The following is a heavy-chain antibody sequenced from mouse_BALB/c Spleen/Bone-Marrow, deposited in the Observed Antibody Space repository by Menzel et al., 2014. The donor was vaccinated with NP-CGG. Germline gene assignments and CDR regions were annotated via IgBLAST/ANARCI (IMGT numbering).Heavy chain of an antibody. CDR1: GFTFSDYY. V-gene: IGHV5-4*02. J-gene: IGHJ3*01. CDR2: ISDGGTYT. D-gene: IGHD2-14*01. Sequence: EVKLMESGGGLVKPGGSLKLSCAASGFTFSDYYMYRVRQTPEKRLEWVATISDGGTYTYCPDSVKGRFTISRDNAKNNLYLQMSSLKSEDTAMYYCARDGDYRYAWFAYWGQGTLVTVSA. CDR3: ARDGDYRYAWFAY.